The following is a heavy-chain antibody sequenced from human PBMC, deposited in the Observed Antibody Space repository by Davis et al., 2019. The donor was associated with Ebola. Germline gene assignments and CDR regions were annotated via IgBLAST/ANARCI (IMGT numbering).Heavy chain of an antibody. D-gene: IGHD2-2*01. J-gene: IGHJ4*02. V-gene: IGHV1-69*04. Sequence: SVKVSCKASGGTFSNYAISWVRQAPGQGLEWMGRIIPILGIANYAQKFQGRVTITADKSTTTAYMELSSLRSEDTAVYYCARGTLGYCSSTNCPYFDYWGQGTLVTVSS. CDR3: ARGTLGYCSSTNCPYFDY. CDR1: GGTFSNYA. CDR2: IIPILGIA.